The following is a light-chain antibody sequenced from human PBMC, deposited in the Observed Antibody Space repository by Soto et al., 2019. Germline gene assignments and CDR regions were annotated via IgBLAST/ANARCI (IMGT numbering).Light chain of an antibody. J-gene: IGLJ1*01. CDR2: DII. Sequence: QSALTQPASVSGSPGQSITISCTGTSSDVGAYIFVSWYQQHPGKAPKLMIYDIINRPSGVSNRFSGSKSVNTASLTISGLQAEDEADYYCVSFTTSRSYVFGTGTKVTVL. V-gene: IGLV2-14*03. CDR1: SSDVGAYIF. CDR3: VSFTTSRSYV.